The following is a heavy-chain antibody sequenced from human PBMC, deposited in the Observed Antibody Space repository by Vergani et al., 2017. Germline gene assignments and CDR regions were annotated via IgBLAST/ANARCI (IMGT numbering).Heavy chain of an antibody. V-gene: IGHV4-39*01. CDR2: IYYSGST. CDR1: AGSISSSSYY. D-gene: IGHD6-6*01. J-gene: IGHJ3*02. CDR3: ARRLQLDDAFDI. Sequence: QLQLQESGPGLVKPSETLSLTCTASAGSISSSSYYWGWIRQPPGKGLEGIGSIYYSGSTYYNPSLKSRVTISVDTSTNQFSLKLSAVTAADTAVYYCARRLQLDDAFDIGGQGTMVTVSS.